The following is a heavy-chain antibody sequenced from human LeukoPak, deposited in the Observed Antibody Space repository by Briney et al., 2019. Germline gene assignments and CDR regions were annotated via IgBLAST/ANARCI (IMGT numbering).Heavy chain of an antibody. V-gene: IGHV3-7*04. D-gene: IGHD5-24*01. Sequence: GGSLRLSCAASGFTFSHYWMSWVRRAPGKGLEWVANIMPDGSQTYYVESVKGRFTISRDNAKSSLFLQMNILRAEDTAVYYCGREQFYAFGIWGPGTTVTVAS. CDR2: IMPDGSQT. CDR1: GFTFSHYW. CDR3: GREQFYAFGI. J-gene: IGHJ3*02.